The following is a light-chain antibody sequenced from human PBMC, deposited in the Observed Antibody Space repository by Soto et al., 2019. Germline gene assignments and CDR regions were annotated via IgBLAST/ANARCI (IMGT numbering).Light chain of an antibody. J-gene: IGKJ1*01. Sequence: DIQMTQSPSTLPASVGDRVTITCRASQSISNWLAWYQQKPGKAPQLLIYKASILERGVSSRFSGSGSGTEFTLTISSLQPDDFATYYCQQYNSYLWTFGQGIKVEVK. CDR2: KAS. CDR3: QQYNSYLWT. V-gene: IGKV1-5*03. CDR1: QSISNW.